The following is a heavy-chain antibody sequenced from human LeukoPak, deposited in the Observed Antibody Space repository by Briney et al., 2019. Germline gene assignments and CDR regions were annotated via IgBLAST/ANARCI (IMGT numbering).Heavy chain of an antibody. Sequence: RGSLRLSCAASGFTFSNAWMSWVRQAPGKGLEWVGRIKSKTDGGTTDYAALVKGRFTISRDDSKNTLYLQMNSLKTEDTAAYYCNTGVSRLGNHWGQGTLVTVSS. D-gene: IGHD7-27*01. V-gene: IGHV3-15*01. J-gene: IGHJ5*02. CDR3: NTGVSRLGNH. CDR1: GFTFSNAW. CDR2: IKSKTDGGTT.